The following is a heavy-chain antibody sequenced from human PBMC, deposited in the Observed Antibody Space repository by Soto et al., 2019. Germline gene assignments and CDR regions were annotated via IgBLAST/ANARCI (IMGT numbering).Heavy chain of an antibody. CDR1: GFTFSNYA. CDR3: AKHGGPSYSYYMDV. CDR2: IRGSGDVT. D-gene: IGHD3-3*01. Sequence: GGSLRLSCASSGFTFSNYAMTWVRQAPGKGLEWVSVIRGSGDVTYYADSVQGRFAISRDNSKNTLYLQMNSLRDEDTAIYYCAKHGGPSYSYYMDVWGKGTTVTVSS. J-gene: IGHJ6*03. V-gene: IGHV3-23*01.